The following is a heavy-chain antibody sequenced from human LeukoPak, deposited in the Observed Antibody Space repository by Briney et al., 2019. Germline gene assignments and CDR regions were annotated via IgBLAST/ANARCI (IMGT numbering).Heavy chain of an antibody. V-gene: IGHV3-7*01. D-gene: IGHD6-25*01. Sequence: GGSLRLSCAASGFTFSSYWMSWVRQAPGKGLEWVANIKQDGSEKYYVDSVKGRFTISRDNAKNSLYLQMNSLRAEDTAVYYCARDGPIAAADAFDIWGQGTMVTVSS. CDR1: GFTFSSYW. J-gene: IGHJ3*02. CDR2: IKQDGSEK. CDR3: ARDGPIAAADAFDI.